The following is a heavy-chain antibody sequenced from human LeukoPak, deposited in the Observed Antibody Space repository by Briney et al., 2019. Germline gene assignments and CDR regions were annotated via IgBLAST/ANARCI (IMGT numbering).Heavy chain of an antibody. Sequence: PGGSLRLSCAASGFTLSNHWMHWVRQAPGKGLVWVSRINSGGRTTGYAGSVKGRFTISRDNAKKMLYLQMNSLRAEDTAVYYCVRDRPSNYYDSSVDAFDIWGRGTMVTVSS. CDR2: INSGGRTT. J-gene: IGHJ3*02. D-gene: IGHD3-22*01. V-gene: IGHV3-74*01. CDR3: VRDRPSNYYDSSVDAFDI. CDR1: GFTLSNHW.